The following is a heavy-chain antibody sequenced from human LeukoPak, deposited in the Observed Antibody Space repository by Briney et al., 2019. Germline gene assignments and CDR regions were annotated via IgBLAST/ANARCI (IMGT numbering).Heavy chain of an antibody. CDR1: GVTVSSNY. CDR2: IYSAGST. V-gene: IGHV3-53*01. Sequence: GGPLRLSCAASGVTVSSNYMSWVRQTPGKGLEWVSVIYSAGSTYYADSVKGRFTISRDRSKNTLYLQMNNLRAEDTAVYYCTRICGDYYCGMDVWGQGTTVTVSS. D-gene: IGHD4-17*01. CDR3: TRICGDYYCGMDV. J-gene: IGHJ6*02.